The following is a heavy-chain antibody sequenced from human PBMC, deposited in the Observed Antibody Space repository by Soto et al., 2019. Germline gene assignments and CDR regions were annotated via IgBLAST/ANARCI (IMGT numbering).Heavy chain of an antibody. V-gene: IGHV4-34*01. Sequence: ASETLSLTCAVYGGSFSGYYWSWIRQPPGKGLEWIGEINHSGSTNYNPSLKSRVTISVDTSKNQFSLKLSSVTAADTAVYYCWYYYDSSGYYHNFDYWGQGTLVTVSS. J-gene: IGHJ4*02. CDR1: GGSFSGYY. CDR2: INHSGST. D-gene: IGHD3-22*01. CDR3: WYYYDSSGYYHNFDY.